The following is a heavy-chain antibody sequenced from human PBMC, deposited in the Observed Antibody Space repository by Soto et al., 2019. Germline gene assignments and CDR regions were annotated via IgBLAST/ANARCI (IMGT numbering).Heavy chain of an antibody. V-gene: IGHV3-23*01. CDR1: GFTFSSYA. Sequence: EVQLLESGGGLVQPGGSLRLSCAASGFTFSSYAMSWVRQAPGKGLEWVSAISGSGGSTYYADSVKGRFTISRDNSKNTLYLQMTSLSAEDTDVYYCAKYVRWLVHFYYYGMDVGGHGTTVTVSS. D-gene: IGHD6-19*01. J-gene: IGHJ6*02. CDR2: ISGSGGST. CDR3: AKYVRWLVHFYYYGMDV.